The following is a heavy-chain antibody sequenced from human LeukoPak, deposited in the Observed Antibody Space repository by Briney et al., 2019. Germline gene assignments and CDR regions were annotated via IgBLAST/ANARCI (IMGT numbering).Heavy chain of an antibody. V-gene: IGHV1-69*01. J-gene: IGHJ5*02. CDR3: ARGIGIPGGHQRFDP. CDR2: IIPVFGTP. Sequence: XVTVSCKASGGTFSSYAISWVRQAPGXGLEWMGGIIPVFGTPNYAQKFQGRVTITADESTSTTYMELSSLRSEDTAVYYCARGIGIPGGHQRFDPWGQGTLVTDSS. D-gene: IGHD2-8*02. CDR1: GGTFSSYA.